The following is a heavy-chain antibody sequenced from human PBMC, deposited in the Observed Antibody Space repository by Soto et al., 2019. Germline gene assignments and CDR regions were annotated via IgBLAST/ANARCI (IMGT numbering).Heavy chain of an antibody. CDR3: ARDGVVYYSNPNYYYYYMDV. V-gene: IGHV1-8*01. J-gene: IGHJ6*03. CDR2: MNPNSGNT. CDR1: GYTFTSYD. Sequence: ASVKVSCKASGYTFTSYDINWVRQATGQGLEWMGWMNPNSGNTGYAQKFQGRVTMTRNTPISTAYMELSSLRSEDTAVYYCARDGVVYYSNPNYYYYYMDVWGKGTTVTVSS. D-gene: IGHD4-4*01.